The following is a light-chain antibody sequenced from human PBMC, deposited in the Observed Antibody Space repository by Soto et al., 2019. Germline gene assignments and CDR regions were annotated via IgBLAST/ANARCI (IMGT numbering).Light chain of an antibody. CDR2: AAS. J-gene: IGKJ1*01. Sequence: DNQVAQYPCHSSASVGGKVTIPLRASQSISSWLAWYQQKPGKAPKLLIYAASNLQSGVPSRFSGSGSGTDFTLTISSLQPEDFATYYCQQSYSSPPTFGQGTKVDIK. CDR1: QSISSW. CDR3: QQSYSSPPT. V-gene: IGKV1-39*01.